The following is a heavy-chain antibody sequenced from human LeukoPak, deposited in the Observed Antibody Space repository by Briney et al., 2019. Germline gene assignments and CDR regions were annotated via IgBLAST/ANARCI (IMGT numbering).Heavy chain of an antibody. CDR2: IYHSGST. J-gene: IGHJ4*02. D-gene: IGHD6-13*01. CDR1: GYSISSGYY. CDR3: ARSIAAADDY. V-gene: IGHV4-38-2*01. Sequence: SETLSLTCAVSGYSISSGYYWGWIRQPPGKGLEWIGSIYHSGSTYYNPSLKSRVTISVDTSKNQFSLKLSSVTAADTAVYYCARSIAAADDYWGQGTLVTV.